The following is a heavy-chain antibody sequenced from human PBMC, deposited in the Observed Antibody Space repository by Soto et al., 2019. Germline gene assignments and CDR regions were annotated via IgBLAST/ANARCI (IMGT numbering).Heavy chain of an antibody. J-gene: IGHJ4*02. Sequence: WGSLRLSCAASGFSFSNYAMTWVGQAPGKGLEWVSAISSGGVNTYYADSVKGRFTISRDNSKNTLYLQMNSLRAEDTAKYYCAKVGPYYYANSLHVEYWGQGTMVNVSS. CDR3: AKVGPYYYANSLHVEY. CDR1: GFSFSNYA. CDR2: ISSGGVNT. D-gene: IGHD3-22*01. V-gene: IGHV3-23*01.